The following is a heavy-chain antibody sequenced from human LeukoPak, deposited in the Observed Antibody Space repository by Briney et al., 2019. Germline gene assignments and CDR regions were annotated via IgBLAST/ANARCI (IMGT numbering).Heavy chain of an antibody. V-gene: IGHV3-23*01. D-gene: IGHD3-10*01. CDR3: AKGSVDTSYIDY. CDR1: GFTFSNFA. Sequence: PGGSLRLSCAASGFTFSNFAMTWVRLAPGRGPEWVSTVSGSGDSTHFADSVKGRFTISRDNSKNTLYLQMNRLRVEDTALYYCAKGSVDTSYIDYWGQGTLVTVSS. CDR2: VSGSGDST. J-gene: IGHJ4*02.